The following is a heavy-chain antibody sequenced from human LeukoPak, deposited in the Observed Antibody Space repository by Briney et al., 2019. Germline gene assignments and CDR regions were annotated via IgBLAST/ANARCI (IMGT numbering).Heavy chain of an antibody. CDR2: ISGSGGST. D-gene: IGHD3-22*01. CDR1: GFTFSSYA. V-gene: IGHV3-23*01. J-gene: IGHJ4*02. Sequence: GGSLRLSCAASGFTFSSYAMSWVRQAPGKGPEWVSAISGSGGSTYYADSVKGRFTISRDNSKNTLYLQMNSLRAEDTAVYYCAKDYYDSSGYYPDYWGQGTLVTVSS. CDR3: AKDYYDSSGYYPDY.